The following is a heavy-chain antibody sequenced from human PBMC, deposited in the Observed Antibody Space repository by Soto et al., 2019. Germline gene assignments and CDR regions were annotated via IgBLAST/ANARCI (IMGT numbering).Heavy chain of an antibody. Sequence: EVQLVESGGGLVKPGGSLRLSCAASGFTFSSYSMNWVRQAPGKGLEWVSSISSSSSYIYYADSVKGQFTISRDNAKNSRYLQMNSLRADDTAVYYCARSSSSLASDYYYYYGMDVWGQGTTVTVSS. CDR1: GFTFSSYS. D-gene: IGHD6-6*01. J-gene: IGHJ6*02. CDR2: ISSSSSYI. V-gene: IGHV3-21*01. CDR3: ARSSSSLASDYYYYYGMDV.